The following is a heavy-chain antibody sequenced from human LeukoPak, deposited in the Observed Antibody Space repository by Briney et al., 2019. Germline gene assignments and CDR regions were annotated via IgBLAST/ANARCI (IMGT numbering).Heavy chain of an antibody. CDR2: IYYSGTT. Sequence: SETLSLTCTVSGGSISSDGYYWSWIRQHPGKGLEWIGYIYYSGTTYYNPSLKSRVTMSVDTSKTQFSLKLRSVTAADTAVYYCARTYCRGGSCHFDYWGQGTLVTVSS. CDR1: GGSISSDGYY. CDR3: ARTYCRGGSCHFDY. V-gene: IGHV4-31*03. J-gene: IGHJ4*02. D-gene: IGHD2-15*01.